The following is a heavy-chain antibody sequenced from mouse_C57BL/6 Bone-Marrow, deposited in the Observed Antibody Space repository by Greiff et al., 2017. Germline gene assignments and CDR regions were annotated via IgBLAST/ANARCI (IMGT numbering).Heavy chain of an antibody. CDR1: GFNIKDDY. Sequence: VQLQQSGAELVRPGASVKLSCTASGFNIKDDYIHWVKQRPEQGLEWIGWIDPEIGDTEYASKFQGKATITSDPSSNTAYLQLSRLTSEDTAVYYCSSFDGNYFDFWGQGTPLTVAS. CDR2: IDPEIGDT. D-gene: IGHD2-3*01. V-gene: IGHV14-4*01. CDR3: SSFDGNYFDF. J-gene: IGHJ2*01.